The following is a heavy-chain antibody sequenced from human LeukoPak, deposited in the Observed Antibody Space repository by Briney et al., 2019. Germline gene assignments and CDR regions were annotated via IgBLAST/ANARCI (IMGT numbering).Heavy chain of an antibody. J-gene: IGHJ4*02. Sequence: ASVKVSCKASGGTFSSYAISWVRQAPGQGLEWMGGIIPIFGTANYAQKFQGRVTITADGSTSTAYMELSSLRSEDTAVYYCARGPDGPHTTFDYWGQGTLVTVSS. V-gene: IGHV1-69*01. CDR2: IIPIFGTA. CDR3: ARGPDGPHTTFDY. D-gene: IGHD1-1*01. CDR1: GGTFSSYA.